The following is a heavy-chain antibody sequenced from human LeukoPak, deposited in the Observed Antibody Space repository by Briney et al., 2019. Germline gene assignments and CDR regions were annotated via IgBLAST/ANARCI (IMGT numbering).Heavy chain of an antibody. CDR3: ARRGWYLEYYFDY. D-gene: IGHD6-19*01. CDR2: IYYSGST. J-gene: IGHJ4*02. Sequence: SSETLSLTCTVSGGSISSRSYYWGWIRQPPGKGLEWIGSIYYSGSTYYNPSLQSRVTISVDTSKNQFSLKLSSVTAADTAVYYCARRGWYLEYYFDYWGQGTLVTVSS. CDR1: GGSISSRSYY. V-gene: IGHV4-39*01.